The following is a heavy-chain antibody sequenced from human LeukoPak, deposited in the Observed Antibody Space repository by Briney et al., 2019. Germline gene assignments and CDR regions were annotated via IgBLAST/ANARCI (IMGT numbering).Heavy chain of an antibody. CDR2: IKSKTDGGTT. Sequence: GGSLRLSCAASGFTFSNAWMSWVRQAPGKGLEGVGRIKSKTDGGTTDYAAPVKGRFTISRDDSKNTLYLQMNSLKTEDTAVYYCTTGQQWLVRLYYYYGMDVWGQGTTVTVSS. V-gene: IGHV3-15*01. CDR3: TTGQQWLVRLYYYYGMDV. CDR1: GFTFSNAW. J-gene: IGHJ6*02. D-gene: IGHD6-19*01.